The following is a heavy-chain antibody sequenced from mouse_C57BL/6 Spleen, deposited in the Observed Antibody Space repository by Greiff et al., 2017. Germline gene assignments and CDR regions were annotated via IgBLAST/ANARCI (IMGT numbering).Heavy chain of an antibody. J-gene: IGHJ3*01. Sequence: QVQLKQSGPGLVQPSQSLSITCTVSGFSLNSYGVHWVRQSPGKGLEWLGGIWRGGSTDYNAAFMSRLSITKDNSNSQVFFKLNSLQADDTAIYYCAKNGDYYGSSYWFAYWGQGTLVTVSA. CDR2: IWRGGST. CDR3: AKNGDYYGSSYWFAY. V-gene: IGHV2-5*01. CDR1: GFSLNSYG. D-gene: IGHD1-1*01.